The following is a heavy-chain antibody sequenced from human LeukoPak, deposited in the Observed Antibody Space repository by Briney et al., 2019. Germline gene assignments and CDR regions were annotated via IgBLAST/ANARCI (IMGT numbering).Heavy chain of an antibody. D-gene: IGHD4-17*01. Sequence: PSETLSLTCTVSGGSVSSGSYYWSWIRQPPGKGLEWIGYIYYSGSTNYNPSLKSRVTISVDTSKNQFSLKLSSVTAADTAVYYCARDYGDYGFDYWGQGTLVTVFS. V-gene: IGHV4-61*01. CDR2: IYYSGST. CDR3: ARDYGDYGFDY. J-gene: IGHJ4*02. CDR1: GGSVSSGSYY.